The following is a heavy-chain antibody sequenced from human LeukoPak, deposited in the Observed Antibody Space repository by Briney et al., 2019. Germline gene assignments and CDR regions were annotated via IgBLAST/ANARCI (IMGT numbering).Heavy chain of an antibody. D-gene: IGHD3-10*01. J-gene: IGHJ5*02. CDR3: ARAGRHYYGSGSYYRRRCGLFDP. Sequence: SETLSLTCTVPGGSISSHYWSWIRQPPGKGLEWIGYMYDSVRTKDNPSLKSRVTLSADTSKNQFSLRLSSVTAADTAVYYCARAGRHYYGSGSYYRRRCGLFDPWGQGTLVTVSS. CDR1: GGSISSHY. V-gene: IGHV4-59*11. CDR2: MYDSVRT.